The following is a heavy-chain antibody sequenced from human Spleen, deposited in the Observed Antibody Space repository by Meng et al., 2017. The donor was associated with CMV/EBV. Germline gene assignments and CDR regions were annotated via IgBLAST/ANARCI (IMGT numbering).Heavy chain of an antibody. D-gene: IGHD2-21*01. V-gene: IGHV3-48*04. CDR3: ARDALYCSGNCYSK. CDR1: EFTFSTYG. J-gene: IGHJ4*02. Sequence: GESLKISCAAPEFTFSTYGMNWVRQAPGKGLEWVSYISYSSSTIYYADSVKGRFTISRDDAKNSLYLQMNSLRAEDTALYYCARDALYCSGNCYSKWGQGTLVTVSS. CDR2: ISYSSSTI.